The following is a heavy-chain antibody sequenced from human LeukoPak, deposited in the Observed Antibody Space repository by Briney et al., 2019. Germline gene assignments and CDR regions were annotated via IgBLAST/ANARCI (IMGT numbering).Heavy chain of an antibody. D-gene: IGHD6-13*01. Sequence: PSETLSLTCTVSGGSISSGGYYWSWIRQHPGKGLEWIGYIYYSGSTYYNPSLKSRVTISVDTSKNRFSLKLSSVTAADTAVYYCARDGRRYSSSWYYFDCWGQGTLVTVSS. CDR1: GGSISSGGYY. CDR2: IYYSGST. CDR3: ARDGRRYSSSWYYFDC. J-gene: IGHJ4*02. V-gene: IGHV4-31*03.